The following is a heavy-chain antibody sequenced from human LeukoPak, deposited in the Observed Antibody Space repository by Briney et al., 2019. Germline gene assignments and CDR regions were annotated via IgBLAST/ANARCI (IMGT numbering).Heavy chain of an antibody. V-gene: IGHV4-59*01. CDR1: GGSISSYY. CDR2: IYYSGST. Sequence: PSETLSLTFTVSGGSISSYYWSWIRQPPGKGLEWIGYIYYSGSTNYNPSLKSRVTISVDTSKNQFSLKLSSVTAADTAVYYCARGEMVYAIRYWGQGTLVTVSS. J-gene: IGHJ4*02. D-gene: IGHD2-8*01. CDR3: ARGEMVYAIRY.